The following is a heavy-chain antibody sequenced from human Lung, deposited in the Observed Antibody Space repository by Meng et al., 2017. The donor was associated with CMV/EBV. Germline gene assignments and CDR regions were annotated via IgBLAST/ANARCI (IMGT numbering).Heavy chain of an antibody. CDR1: GSTFHTYG. Sequence: ASXXVSXKASGSTFHTYGVTWVRQAPGRGLEWMGWINAYSGNTNYAQKYQGRVTLTTDTSTTTAYMELRSLRSDDTAIYYCATRSMRTTPLFPSLRGDYYFDYWGQGTLVTVSS. D-gene: IGHD3-10*01. CDR2: INAYSGNT. J-gene: IGHJ4*02. CDR3: ATRSMRTTPLFPSLRGDYYFDY. V-gene: IGHV1-18*01.